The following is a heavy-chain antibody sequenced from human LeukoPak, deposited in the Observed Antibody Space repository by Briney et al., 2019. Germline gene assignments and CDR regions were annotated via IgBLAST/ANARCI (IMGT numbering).Heavy chain of an antibody. CDR2: INYSGST. V-gene: IGHV4-39*07. CDR3: ARGLQASQQLVRRWGGFHYFDY. D-gene: IGHD6-13*01. Sequence: KSSETLSLTCTVSGGSISSSSYYWGWIRQPPGKGLEWIGEINYSGSTNYNPSLKSRVTISVDTSKNQFSLKLSSVTAADTAVYYCARGLQASQQLVRRWGGFHYFDYWGQGTLVTVSS. CDR1: GGSISSSSYY. J-gene: IGHJ4*02.